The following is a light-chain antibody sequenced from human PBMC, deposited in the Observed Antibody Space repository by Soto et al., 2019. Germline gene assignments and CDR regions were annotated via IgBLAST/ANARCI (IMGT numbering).Light chain of an antibody. CDR3: GSWDSSMSAYV. V-gene: IGLV1-51*01. CDR1: SSNIGGNS. Sequence: QSVLTQPPSVSAAPGQKVTISCSGSSSNIGGNSVSWYQQLPGTAPKLLIYDDNKRPSGITDRFSGSKSGTSATLGITGFQTVDEADYYCGSWDSSMSAYVFGTGTKVTVL. J-gene: IGLJ1*01. CDR2: DDN.